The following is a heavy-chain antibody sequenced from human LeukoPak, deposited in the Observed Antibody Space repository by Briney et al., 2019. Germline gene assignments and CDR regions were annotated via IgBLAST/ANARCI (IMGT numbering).Heavy chain of an antibody. D-gene: IGHD4/OR15-4a*01. V-gene: IGHV4-39*07. CDR2: IYYSGST. CDR3: AREVRRRPTIDY. J-gene: IGHJ4*02. Sequence: SETLSLTCTVSGGSISSSSYYWGWIRQPPGKGLEWIGSIYYSGSTYYNPSLKSRDTISVDTSKNQFSLKLSSVTAADTAVYYCAREVRRRPTIDYWGQGTLVSVSS. CDR1: GGSISSSSYY.